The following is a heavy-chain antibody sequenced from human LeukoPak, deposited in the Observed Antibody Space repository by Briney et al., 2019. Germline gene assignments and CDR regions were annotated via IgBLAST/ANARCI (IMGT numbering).Heavy chain of an antibody. CDR2: ISSSGVYI. Sequence: GGSLRLSCAASGFTFSSYRMNWVRQAPGKGLEWVSSISSSGVYIYYADSLKGRFTISRDNAKDSLYLQMNSLRAEDTAVYYCAREGRHSSRWSFLNWGQGTLVTVSS. CDR1: GFTFSSYR. D-gene: IGHD6-13*01. J-gene: IGHJ4*02. CDR3: AREGRHSSRWSFLN. V-gene: IGHV3-21*04.